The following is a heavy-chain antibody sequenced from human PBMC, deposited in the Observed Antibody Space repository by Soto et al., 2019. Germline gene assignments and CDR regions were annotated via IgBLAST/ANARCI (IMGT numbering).Heavy chain of an antibody. CDR1: GGSINRGGYY. CDR3: ARQRTTVVTQAYFDH. J-gene: IGHJ4*02. V-gene: IGHV4-31*03. D-gene: IGHD2-21*02. CDR2: VYYSGST. Sequence: PSETLSLTCTVSGGSINRGGYYWTWIRQHPGKGLEWIGSVYYSGSTNYNPSLKSRVTISVDTSKNQFSLKLSSVTAADTAVYYCARQRTTVVTQAYFDHWGQGALVTVSS.